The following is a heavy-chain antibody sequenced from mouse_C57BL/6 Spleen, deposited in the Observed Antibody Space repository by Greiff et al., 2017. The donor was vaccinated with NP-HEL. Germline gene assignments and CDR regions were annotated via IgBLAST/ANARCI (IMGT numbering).Heavy chain of an antibody. CDR2: IYPRSGNT. CDR3: ARRGELRGDYYAMDY. J-gene: IGHJ4*01. Sequence: VQLQQSGAELARPGASVKLSCKASGYTFTSYGISWVKQRTGQGLEWIGEIYPRSGNTYYNEKFKGKATLTADKSSSTAYMELRSLTSEDSAVYFCARRGELRGDYYAMDYWGQGTSVTVSS. V-gene: IGHV1-81*01. D-gene: IGHD1-1*01. CDR1: GYTFTSYG.